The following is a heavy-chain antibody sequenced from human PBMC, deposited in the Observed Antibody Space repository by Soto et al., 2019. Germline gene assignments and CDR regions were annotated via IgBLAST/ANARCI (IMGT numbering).Heavy chain of an antibody. CDR2: INHSGST. D-gene: IGHD4-17*01. CDR3: ARQGDYNTMLFDY. J-gene: IGHJ4*02. V-gene: IGHV4-34*01. CDR1: GGSFSGYY. Sequence: PSETLSLTCAVYGGSFSGYYWSWIRQPPGKGLEWIGEINHSGSTNYNPSLKSRVTISVDTSKNQFSLKLSSVTAADTAVYYCARQGDYNTMLFDYWGQGTLVTVSS.